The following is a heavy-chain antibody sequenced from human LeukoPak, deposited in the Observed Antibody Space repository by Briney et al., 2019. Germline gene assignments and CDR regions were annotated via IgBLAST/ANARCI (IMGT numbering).Heavy chain of an antibody. CDR3: AAFDFWSGYYRFDP. D-gene: IGHD3-3*01. J-gene: IGHJ5*02. V-gene: IGHV1-58*02. CDR1: GFTFTSSA. CDR2: IVVGSGNT. Sequence: ASVKVSCKASGFTFTSSAMQWVRQARGQRLEWIGWIVVGSGNTNYAQKFQERVTITRDMSTSTAHMELSSLRSEDTAVYYCAAFDFWSGYYRFDPWGQGTLVTVSS.